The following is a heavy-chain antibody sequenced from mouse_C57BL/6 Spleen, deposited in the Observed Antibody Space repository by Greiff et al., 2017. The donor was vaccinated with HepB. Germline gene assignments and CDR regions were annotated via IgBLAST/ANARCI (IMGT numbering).Heavy chain of an antibody. J-gene: IGHJ2*01. CDR3: ARTRYYDYGPFDY. V-gene: IGHV5-4*03. CDR1: GFTFSSYA. CDR2: ISDGGSYT. D-gene: IGHD2-4*01. Sequence: EVMLVESGGGLVKPGGSLKLSCAASGFTFSSYAMSWVRQTPEKRLEWVATISDGGSYTYYPDNVKGRFTISRDNAKNNLYLQMSHLKSEDTAMYYCARTRYYDYGPFDYWGQGTTLTVSS.